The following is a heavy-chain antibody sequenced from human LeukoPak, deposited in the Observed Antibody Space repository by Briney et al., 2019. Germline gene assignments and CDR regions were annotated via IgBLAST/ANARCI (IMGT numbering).Heavy chain of an antibody. Sequence: PGRSLRLSCAASGFTFSTFNMHWVRQAPGKGLEWVAVFSSDGRSTFYAENVQGRFTLSRDNSKNTLSLQMNSLRTEDTALYYCAKDIGGYSYGYGYWGQGTLVTVSS. D-gene: IGHD5-18*01. CDR2: FSSDGRST. V-gene: IGHV3-30*18. CDR3: AKDIGGYSYGYGY. J-gene: IGHJ4*02. CDR1: GFTFSTFN.